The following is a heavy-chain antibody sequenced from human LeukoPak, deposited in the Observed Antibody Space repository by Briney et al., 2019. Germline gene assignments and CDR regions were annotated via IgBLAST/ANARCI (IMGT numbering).Heavy chain of an antibody. CDR2: INPNSGGT. J-gene: IGHJ5*02. CDR3: ARLGYGDYPNWFDP. V-gene: IGHV1-2*02. CDR1: GYTFTGYY. D-gene: IGHD4-17*01. Sequence: ASVKVSCKASGYTFTGYYMHWVRQAPGQGLEWMGWINPNSGGTNYAQKFQGRVTMTRDTSISTAYMELSRLRSDDTAVYYCARLGYGDYPNWFDPWGQGTLVTVSS.